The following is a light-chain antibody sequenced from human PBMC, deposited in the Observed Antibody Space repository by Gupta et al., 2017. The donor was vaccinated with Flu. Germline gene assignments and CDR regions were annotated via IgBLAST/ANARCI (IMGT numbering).Light chain of an antibody. V-gene: IGLV3-1*01. CDR3: QAWDSGTCG. CDR1: KLGDIY. Sequence: SYDLTQPPSVSVSPGHTASITCSGDKLGDIYVSWYQQKPGQSPVLVIYQDTQRPSGIPERFSGSNSGNTATLTITGTQPMDEADYYCQAWDSGTCGFGGGTKLTVL. CDR2: QDT. J-gene: IGLJ2*01.